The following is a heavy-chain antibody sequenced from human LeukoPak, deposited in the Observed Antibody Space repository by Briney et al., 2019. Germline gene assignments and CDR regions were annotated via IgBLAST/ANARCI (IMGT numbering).Heavy chain of an antibody. CDR3: ARTSGYSSSSTYYYGMDV. CDR1: GGTFSSYT. CDR2: IIPILGIA. D-gene: IGHD6-6*01. Sequence: ASVEVSCKASGGTFSSYTISWVRQAPGQGLEWMGRIIPILGIANYAQKFQGRVTITADKSTSTAYMELSSLRSEDTAVYYCARTSGYSSSSTYYYGMDVWGQGTTVTVSS. J-gene: IGHJ6*02. V-gene: IGHV1-69*02.